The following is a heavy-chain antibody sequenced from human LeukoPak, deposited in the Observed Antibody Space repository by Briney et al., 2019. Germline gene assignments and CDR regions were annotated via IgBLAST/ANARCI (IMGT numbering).Heavy chain of an antibody. CDR3: ARGGYDLDY. J-gene: IGHJ4*02. CDR1: GYSFTDYY. D-gene: IGHD3-22*01. CDR2: VNPFSGGT. V-gene: IGHV1-2*04. Sequence: ASLQVSCKASGYSFTDYYIHWVRQAPGQGLEWMGWVNPFSGGTKYAQKFQGWVTMTRDTSISTAYMELSRLTSDDTAVYYCARGGYDLDYWGQGTLVTVSS.